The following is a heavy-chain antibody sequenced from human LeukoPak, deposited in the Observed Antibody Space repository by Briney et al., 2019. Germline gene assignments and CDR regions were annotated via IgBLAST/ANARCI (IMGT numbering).Heavy chain of an antibody. J-gene: IGHJ4*02. V-gene: IGHV3-15*01. CDR2: IKSKTDGGTT. CDR1: GFTFSSYG. CDR3: TTDIVRESFPQDPEDY. Sequence: GGSLRLSCATSGFTFSSYGMHWVRQAPGKGLEWVGRIKSKTDGGTTDYAAPVKGRFTISRDDSKNTLYLQMNSLKTEDTAVYYCTTDIVRESFPQDPEDYWGQGTLVTVSS. D-gene: IGHD2/OR15-2a*01.